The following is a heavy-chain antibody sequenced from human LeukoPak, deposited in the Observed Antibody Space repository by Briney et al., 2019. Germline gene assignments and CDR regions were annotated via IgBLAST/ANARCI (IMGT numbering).Heavy chain of an antibody. Sequence: GGSLRLSCAASGLTFSSYSMNWVRQAPGKGLEWVSSISSSSSYIYYADSVKGRFTISRDNAKNSLYLQMNSLRAEDTAVYYCARDMVAGTYDYWGQGTLVTVSS. CDR1: GLTFSSYS. CDR2: ISSSSSYI. V-gene: IGHV3-21*01. J-gene: IGHJ4*02. D-gene: IGHD6-19*01. CDR3: ARDMVAGTYDY.